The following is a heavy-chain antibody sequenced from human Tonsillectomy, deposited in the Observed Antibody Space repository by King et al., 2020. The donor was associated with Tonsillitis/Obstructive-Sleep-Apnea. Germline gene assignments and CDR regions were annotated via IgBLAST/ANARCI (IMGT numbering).Heavy chain of an antibody. CDR2: ISYDGSNK. J-gene: IGHJ4*02. D-gene: IGHD6-19*01. Sequence: QLVQSGGGVVQPGRSLRLSCAASGFTFGSYGMHWVRQAPGKGVEWVAVISYDGSNKYYADSVKGRFTISRDNSKKTLYLQMNSLRGEDRAVYYCAKEDDSGGWNYFDSWGQGTQVTVSS. CDR3: AKEDDSGGWNYFDS. CDR1: GFTFGSYG. V-gene: IGHV3-30*18.